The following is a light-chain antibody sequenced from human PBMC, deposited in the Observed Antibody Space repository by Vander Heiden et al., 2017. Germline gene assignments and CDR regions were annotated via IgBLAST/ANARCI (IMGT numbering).Light chain of an antibody. Sequence: QSALTQPASVSASPGQSITIPCTGTSSDVGGYNFVAWSQQHPGKAPKLIIYEVSNRPSGVANRFSGSKSGNTASLTISGLQAEDEADYYCSSYTTSSTVVFGGGTKLTVL. V-gene: IGLV2-14*01. J-gene: IGLJ3*02. CDR3: SSYTTSSTVV. CDR2: EVS. CDR1: SSDVGGYNF.